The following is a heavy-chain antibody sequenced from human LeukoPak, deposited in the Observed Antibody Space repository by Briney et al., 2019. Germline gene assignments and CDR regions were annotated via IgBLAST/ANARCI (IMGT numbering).Heavy chain of an antibody. V-gene: IGHV4-31*03. Sequence: TLSLTCTVSGGSISSGGYYWSWIRQHPGKGLEWIGYIYYSGSTYYNPSLKSRVTVSVDTSKNQFSLKLSSVTAADTAVYYCARVDEEAFDIWGQGTMVTVSS. CDR2: IYYSGST. CDR3: ARVDEEAFDI. D-gene: IGHD2-2*03. J-gene: IGHJ3*02. CDR1: GGSISSGGYY.